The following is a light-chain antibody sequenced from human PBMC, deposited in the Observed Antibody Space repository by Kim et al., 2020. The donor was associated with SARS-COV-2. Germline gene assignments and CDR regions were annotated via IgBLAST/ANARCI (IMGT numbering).Light chain of an antibody. CDR1: SSDVGNYNY. CDR2: GVT. J-gene: IGLJ2*01. V-gene: IGLV2-11*01. CDR3: CSYAGNYTLL. Sequence: QSALTQSRSVSGSPGQSVTISCTGTSSDVGNYNYVSWYQQDPGKAPKFMIYGVTKRPSGVPDRFSGSKSGNTASLTISGLQAEDEADYYCCSYAGNYTLLFGGGTQLTVL.